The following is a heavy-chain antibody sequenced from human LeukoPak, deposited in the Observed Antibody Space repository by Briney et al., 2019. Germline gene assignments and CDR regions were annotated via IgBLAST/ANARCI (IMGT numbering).Heavy chain of an antibody. CDR2: LTGSGNST. V-gene: IGHV3-23*01. CDR1: GFXFSTYA. D-gene: IGHD2-15*01. J-gene: IGHJ4*02. CDR3: AKGSGVNCYSSFDY. Sequence: GGSLRLSCAASGFXFSTYAMSWVRQAPGKGLKWVSGLTGSGNSTCYANSVKGRFTISRDNSKSTLFLQMNNLRAEDTAVYYCAKGSGVNCYSSFDYWGQGTPVTVSS.